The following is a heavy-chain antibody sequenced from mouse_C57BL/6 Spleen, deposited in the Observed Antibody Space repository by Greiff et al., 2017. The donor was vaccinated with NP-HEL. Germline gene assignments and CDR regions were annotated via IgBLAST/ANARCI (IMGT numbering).Heavy chain of an antibody. CDR3: ARSTGTGFDY. D-gene: IGHD4-1*01. CDR1: GSAFRSYW. Sequence: QVPLQQSGAELVKPGASVKISCKASGSAFRSYWMTWVKQGPGKGLGWIGQIYPGDGDTNSNGKFKGKATLTADKSSSTAYMQLSSLTSEDSAVYFCARSTGTGFDYWGQGTTLTVSS. CDR2: IYPGDGDT. V-gene: IGHV1-80*01. J-gene: IGHJ2*01.